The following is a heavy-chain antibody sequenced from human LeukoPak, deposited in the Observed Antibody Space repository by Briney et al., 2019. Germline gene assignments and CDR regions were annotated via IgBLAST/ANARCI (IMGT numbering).Heavy chain of an antibody. J-gene: IGHJ4*02. CDR1: GGSFSGYY. CDR3: ARRSSSYLFDY. V-gene: IGHV4-34*01. D-gene: IGHD2-15*01. CDR2: INHSGST. Sequence: PSETLSLTCAVYGGSFSGYYWSWIRQPPGKGLEWIGEINHSGSTNYNPSLKSRVTISVDTSKNQFSLKLSSVTAVDTAVYYCARRSSSYLFDYWGQGTLVTVSS.